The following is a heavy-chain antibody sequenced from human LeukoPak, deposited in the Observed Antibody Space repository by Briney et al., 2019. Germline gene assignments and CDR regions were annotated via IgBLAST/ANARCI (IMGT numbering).Heavy chain of an antibody. J-gene: IGHJ3*02. Sequence: SVKVSCKASGGTFSSYAISWVRQAPGQGLEWMGGIIPIFGTANYAQKSQGRVTITTDESTSTAYMELSSLRSEDTAVYYCARCSSTSCRMSDAFDIWGQGTMVTVSS. CDR1: GGTFSSYA. V-gene: IGHV1-69*05. D-gene: IGHD2-2*01. CDR3: ARCSSTSCRMSDAFDI. CDR2: IIPIFGTA.